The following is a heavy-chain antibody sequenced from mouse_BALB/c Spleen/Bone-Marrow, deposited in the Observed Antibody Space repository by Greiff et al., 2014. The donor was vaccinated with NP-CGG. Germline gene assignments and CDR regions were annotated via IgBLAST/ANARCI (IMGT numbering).Heavy chain of an antibody. V-gene: IGHV1S81*02. CDR2: INPSNGGT. Sequence: VKLQESGAELVKPGASVKLSCKASGYTFTNYYIYWVKQRPGQGLEWIGGINPSNGGTKFNEKFKNKATLTIDKSSSTAYIQLSSLTSEDSAVYYCSRHYSRPPCYAMDYWGQGTSVTVSS. D-gene: IGHD1-2*01. CDR1: GYTFTNYY. CDR3: SRHYSRPPCYAMDY. J-gene: IGHJ4*01.